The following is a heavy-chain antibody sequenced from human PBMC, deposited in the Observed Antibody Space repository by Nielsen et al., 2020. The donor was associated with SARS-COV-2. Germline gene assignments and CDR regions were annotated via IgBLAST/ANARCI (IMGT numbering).Heavy chain of an antibody. Sequence: ASVKVSCKASGYTFTSYYMRWVRQAPGQGLEWMGIINPSGGSTSYAQKFQGRVTMTRDTSTSTVYMELSSLRSEDTAVYYCASSSWYRGFFDYWGQGTLVTVSS. CDR3: ASSSWYRGFFDY. D-gene: IGHD6-13*01. CDR1: GYTFTSYY. CDR2: INPSGGST. V-gene: IGHV1-46*03. J-gene: IGHJ4*02.